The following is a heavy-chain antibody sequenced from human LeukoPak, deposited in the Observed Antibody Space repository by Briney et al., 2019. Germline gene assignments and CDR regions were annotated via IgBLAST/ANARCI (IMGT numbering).Heavy chain of an antibody. Sequence: GGSLRLSCAASGFNFSNQWMHWVRQAPGKGLMWVSQIKPDGRATSYSDSVRGRFTISRDNAKNTLDLLMSSLRAEDTAVYYCTRSLGDWGQGTLVTVSS. CDR1: GFNFSNQW. CDR2: IKPDGRAT. D-gene: IGHD3-16*01. V-gene: IGHV3-74*01. J-gene: IGHJ4*02. CDR3: TRSLGD.